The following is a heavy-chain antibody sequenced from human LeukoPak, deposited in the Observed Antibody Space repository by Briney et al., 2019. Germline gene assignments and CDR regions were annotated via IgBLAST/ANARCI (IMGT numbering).Heavy chain of an antibody. D-gene: IGHD3-22*01. Sequence: SETLSLTCTVSGGSISSYYWSWIRQPPGKGLEWIGSIYYSGSTYYNPSLKSRVTISVDTSKNQFSLKLSSVTAADTAVYYCARDQHYYDSSGYRNWFDPWGQGTLVTVSS. CDR3: ARDQHYYDSSGYRNWFDP. V-gene: IGHV4-59*12. CDR1: GGSISSYY. CDR2: IYYSGST. J-gene: IGHJ5*02.